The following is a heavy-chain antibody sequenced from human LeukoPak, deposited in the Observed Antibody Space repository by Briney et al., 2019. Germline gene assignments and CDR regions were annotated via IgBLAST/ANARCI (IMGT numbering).Heavy chain of an antibody. CDR2: IYSGGST. CDR1: GFTLSSYY. V-gene: IGHV3-53*01. Sequence: GGSLRLSCAASGFTLSSYYMSWVRQAPGQGLEWVSVIYSGGSTYYSDSVKGRFTVSRDNSKNTLYLQMNSLRAEDTALYYCARESGSGWYTVDYWGQGTLVTVSS. CDR3: ARESGSGWYTVDY. J-gene: IGHJ4*02. D-gene: IGHD6-19*01.